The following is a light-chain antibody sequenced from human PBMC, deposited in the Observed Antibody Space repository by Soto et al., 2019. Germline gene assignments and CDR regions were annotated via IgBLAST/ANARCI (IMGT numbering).Light chain of an antibody. CDR3: CSYVGSDTYVI. CDR2: EGS. CDR1: SSDIGGYIL. Sequence: QSVLTQPASVSGSPGQSITISCAGTSSDIGGYILVSWYQQEPGKAPKLMIYEGSKRPSGVSNRFSGSKSGNTASLTISGLQAEDEAHYYCCSYVGSDTYVIFGGGTKVTVL. J-gene: IGLJ2*01. V-gene: IGLV2-23*01.